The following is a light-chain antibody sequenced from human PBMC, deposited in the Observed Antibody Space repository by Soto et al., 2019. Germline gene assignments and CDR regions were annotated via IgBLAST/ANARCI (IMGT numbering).Light chain of an antibody. J-gene: IGLJ2*01. Sequence: QSALTQPASVSGSPGQSITISCAGTSSDVGGHNYVSWYQQLPGKAPKVMIYEVSNRPSGVSNRFTGSKSGNTASLTISGLQAEDEADYYCSSYTSSNPLRVLFGGGTKVTVL. CDR3: SSYTSSNPLRVL. CDR2: EVS. CDR1: SSDVGGHNY. V-gene: IGLV2-14*01.